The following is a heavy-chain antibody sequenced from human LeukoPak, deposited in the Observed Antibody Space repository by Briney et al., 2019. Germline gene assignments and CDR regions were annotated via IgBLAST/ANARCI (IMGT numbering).Heavy chain of an antibody. J-gene: IGHJ4*02. CDR2: ISGSGGST. D-gene: IGHD3-10*01. V-gene: IGHV3-23*01. CDR1: GFTFSSYA. Sequence: GGSLRLSCAASGFTFSSYAMSWVRQAPGKGLEWVSAISGSGGSTYYADSVKGRLTISRDNSKNTLYLQMNSLRAEDTAVYYCAKSHHYYGSGSYDYWGQGTLVTVSS. CDR3: AKSHHYYGSGSYDY.